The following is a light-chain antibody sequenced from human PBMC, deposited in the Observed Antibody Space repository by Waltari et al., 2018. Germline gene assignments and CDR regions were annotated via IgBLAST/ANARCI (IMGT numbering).Light chain of an antibody. CDR2: NNY. J-gene: IGLJ3*02. CDR3: VTWDDSLNCWV. V-gene: IGLV1-44*01. CDR1: HSNIGINT. Sequence: QSVVTQSPSASGAPGQRVTISCSGRHSNIGINTVAWYQQLPGTAPKLPILNNYQGPSGVPDRFSASKPGTSASLAMSGIQSEYEAEYYCVTWDDSLNCWVFGGGTKLAVV.